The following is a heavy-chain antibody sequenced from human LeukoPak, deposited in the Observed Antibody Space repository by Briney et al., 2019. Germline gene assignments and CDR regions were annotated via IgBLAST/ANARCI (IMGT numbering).Heavy chain of an antibody. CDR3: AREGEIVVVVAKEYYFDY. D-gene: IGHD2-15*01. CDR1: GYTFTSYY. Sequence: ASVKVSCKASGYTFTSYYMHWVRQAPGQGLEWMGIINPSGGSTSYAQKFQGRVTMTRDMSTSTVYMELSSLRSEDTAVYYCAREGEIVVVVAKEYYFDYWGQGTLVTVSS. CDR2: INPSGGST. J-gene: IGHJ4*02. V-gene: IGHV1-46*01.